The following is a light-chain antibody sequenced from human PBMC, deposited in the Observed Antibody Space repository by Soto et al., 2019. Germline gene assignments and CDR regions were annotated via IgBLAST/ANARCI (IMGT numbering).Light chain of an antibody. Sequence: SVLTQPASVSGSPGQSITISCTGTSSDVGGYNYVSWYQQHPGKAPKLMIYDVSNRPSGISNRFSGSKSANTASLTISGLQAEDEADYYCSSYTTSSTQVFGGGTKLTVL. CDR2: DVS. J-gene: IGLJ2*01. CDR1: SSDVGGYNY. V-gene: IGLV2-14*03. CDR3: SSYTTSSTQV.